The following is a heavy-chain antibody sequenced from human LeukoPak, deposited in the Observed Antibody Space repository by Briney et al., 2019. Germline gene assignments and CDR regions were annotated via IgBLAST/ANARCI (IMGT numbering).Heavy chain of an antibody. CDR2: ISGSGGST. CDR3: ARDTVVFLVGSGWHYFDS. D-gene: IGHD6-19*01. Sequence: QPGGSLRLYCAAPGFTFSNYAMSLVRQIPGGGLEWVSPISGSGGSTDYADSVSTDSVQGPFTISRDKSKNTLYLPMNSLRAEDTALYNCARDTVVFLVGSGWHYFDSWGQGTLVTVSS. J-gene: IGHJ4*02. CDR1: GFTFSNYA. V-gene: IGHV3-23*01.